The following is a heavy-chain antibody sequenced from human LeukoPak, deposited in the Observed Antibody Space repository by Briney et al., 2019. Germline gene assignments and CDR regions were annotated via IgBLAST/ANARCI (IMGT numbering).Heavy chain of an antibody. Sequence: SLRISCAASGFTFSDYYMTWIRQAPGKGLEWVSYISSSGSTIYYADSVKGRFTISRDNAKNSLYLQMNSLRAEDTAVYYFATNARFLNYWGQGTLVTVSS. CDR1: GFTFSDYY. CDR3: ATNARFLNY. V-gene: IGHV3-11*01. D-gene: IGHD2/OR15-2a*01. CDR2: ISSSGSTI. J-gene: IGHJ4*02.